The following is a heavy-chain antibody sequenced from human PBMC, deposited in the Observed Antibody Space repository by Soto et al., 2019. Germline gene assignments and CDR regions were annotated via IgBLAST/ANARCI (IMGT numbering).Heavy chain of an antibody. CDR3: ARDPWVTMIVGGFDP. J-gene: IGHJ5*02. V-gene: IGHV1-69*13. Sequence: SVKVSCKASGGTFSSYAISWVRQAPGQGLEWMGGIIPIFGTANYAQKFQGRVTITADESTSTAYMELSSLRSEDTAVYYCARDPWVTMIVGGFDPWGQGTLVTVSS. D-gene: IGHD3-22*01. CDR1: GGTFSSYA. CDR2: IIPIFGTA.